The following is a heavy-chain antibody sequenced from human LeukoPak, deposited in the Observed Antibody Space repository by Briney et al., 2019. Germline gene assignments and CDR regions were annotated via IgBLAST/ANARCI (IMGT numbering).Heavy chain of an antibody. D-gene: IGHD6-13*01. CDR3: AKGWQLVDY. J-gene: IGHJ4*02. CDR1: GFTFGSYG. CDR2: TSYDGSNK. Sequence: GRSLRLSCAVSGFTFGSYGMHWVRQAPGKGLEWVAVTSYDGSNKYYADSVKGRFTISRDNSKNTLYLQMSSLRVEDTAVYYCAKGWQLVDYWGQGTLVTVSS. V-gene: IGHV3-30*18.